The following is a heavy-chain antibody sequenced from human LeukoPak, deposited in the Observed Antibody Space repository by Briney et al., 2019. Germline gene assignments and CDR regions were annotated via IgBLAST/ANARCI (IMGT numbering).Heavy chain of an antibody. J-gene: IGHJ5*02. CDR2: IYTSGST. D-gene: IGHD5-12*01. CDR3: ARDLGGYNP. Sequence: PSETLSLTCTVSGGSICSGSYYWSWIRQPAGKGLEWIGRIYTSGSTNYNPSLKSRVTISVDTSKNQFSLKLSSVTAADTAVYYCARDLGGYNPWGQGTLVTVSS. CDR1: GGSICSGSYY. V-gene: IGHV4-61*02.